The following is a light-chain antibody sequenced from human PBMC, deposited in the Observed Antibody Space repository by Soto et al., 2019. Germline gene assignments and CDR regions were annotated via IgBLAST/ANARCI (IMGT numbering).Light chain of an antibody. V-gene: IGKV1-27*01. CDR3: QKFNAVPT. Sequence: DIQMTHSPSSLSASVGDRVTITCRASQAISNYLAWYQQKPGKVPTLLIYAASTLQSGFPSRFSGSGSGTDFTLTISSLQPEDAATYYCQKFNAVPTFGGGTKVEI. CDR1: QAISNY. J-gene: IGKJ4*01. CDR2: AAS.